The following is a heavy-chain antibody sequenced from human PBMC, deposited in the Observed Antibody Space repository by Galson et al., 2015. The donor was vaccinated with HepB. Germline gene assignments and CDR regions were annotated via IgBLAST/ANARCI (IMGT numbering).Heavy chain of an antibody. Sequence: CAISGDSVSSNSAAWNWIRQSPSRGLEWLGRTYYRSKWYNDYAVSVKSRITINPDTSKNQFSLQLNSVTPEDTAVYYCARGSGYSYGKRHAFDIWGQGTMVTVSS. CDR2: TYYRSKWYN. CDR3: ARGSGYSYGKRHAFDI. CDR1: GDSVSSNSAA. V-gene: IGHV6-1*01. J-gene: IGHJ3*02. D-gene: IGHD5-18*01.